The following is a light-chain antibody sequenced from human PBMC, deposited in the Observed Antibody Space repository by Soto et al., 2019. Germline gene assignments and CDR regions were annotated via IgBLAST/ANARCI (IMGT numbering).Light chain of an antibody. CDR3: SSYTSSSTLGV. Sequence: QSALTQPASVSGSPGQSITISCTGTSSDVGGYNYVSWYQQHPGIAPKLMIYYVSNRPSGVSNRFSGSKSGNTASLTISGLQAEDEADYYCSSYTSSSTLGVFGGGTKLTVL. V-gene: IGLV2-14*01. J-gene: IGLJ2*01. CDR2: YVS. CDR1: SSDVGGYNY.